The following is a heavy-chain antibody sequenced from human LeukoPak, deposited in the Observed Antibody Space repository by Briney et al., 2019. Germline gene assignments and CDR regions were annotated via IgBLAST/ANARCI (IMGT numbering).Heavy chain of an antibody. Sequence: GGSLRLSCTASGFTFSSYAMNWVRQAPGKGLEWVSYISSSSSTIYYADSVKGRFTISRDNAKNSLYLQMNSLRAEDTAVYYCARGAYYYEDWGQGTLVTVSS. J-gene: IGHJ4*02. D-gene: IGHD3-22*01. CDR1: GFTFSSYA. CDR3: ARGAYYYED. CDR2: ISSSSSTI. V-gene: IGHV3-48*01.